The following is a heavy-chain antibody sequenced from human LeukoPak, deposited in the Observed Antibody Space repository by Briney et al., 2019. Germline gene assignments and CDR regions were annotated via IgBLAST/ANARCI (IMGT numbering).Heavy chain of an antibody. J-gene: IGHJ4*02. CDR1: GGSISNYY. CDR3: TRGAGWLIDY. V-gene: IGHV4-59*01. CDR2: FYNSGRS. D-gene: IGHD3-16*01. Sequence: SETLSLTCTVSGGSISNYYWSWIRQPPGKGLEWIGYFYNSGRSTYNPSLKSRVTISADTSKNQFSLKLNSVTAADTAVYYCTRGAGWLIDYWGQGTLVTVSS.